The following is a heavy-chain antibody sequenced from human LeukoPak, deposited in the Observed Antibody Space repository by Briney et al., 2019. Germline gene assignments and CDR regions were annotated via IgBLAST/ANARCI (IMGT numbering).Heavy chain of an antibody. Sequence: PSETLSLTCTVSGGSISSSSYYWGWIRQPPGKGLEWIGSIYYSGSTYYNPSLKSRVTISVDTSKNQFSLKLSSVTAADTAVYYCARTTGSGYLDYWGQGTLVTVSS. CDR1: GGSISSSSYY. J-gene: IGHJ4*02. CDR3: ARTTGSGYLDY. D-gene: IGHD3-3*01. V-gene: IGHV4-39*01. CDR2: IYYSGST.